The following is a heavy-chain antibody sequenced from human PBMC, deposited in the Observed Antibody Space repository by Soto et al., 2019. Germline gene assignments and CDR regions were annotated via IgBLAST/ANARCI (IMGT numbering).Heavy chain of an antibody. J-gene: IGHJ5*01. Sequence: EVQLVESGGGLVQPGGSLRLSCEASGATFANYWMHWVRQAPGKGLVWVSRINNDGTDITYADSVKGRFTASSDNAKNMVFLQMNGLGVEDTAVYYCARDVPHSWFDSWGQGTLVTVSS. CDR1: GATFANYW. CDR3: ARDVPHSWFDS. D-gene: IGHD4-4*01. CDR2: INNDGTDI. V-gene: IGHV3-74*01.